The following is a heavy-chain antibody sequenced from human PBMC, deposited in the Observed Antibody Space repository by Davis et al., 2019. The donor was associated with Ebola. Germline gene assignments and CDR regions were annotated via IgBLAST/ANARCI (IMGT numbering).Heavy chain of an antibody. Sequence: AASVKVSCTSSFSPFPHDGSTWVRQAPGQGLEWMGWINPHNGNTNYAQNVQGRVIMTSDTATTTAYMEVGSLRSDDTAVYYCARAQFPTTSDHWGQGTLVTFSS. J-gene: IGHJ4*02. D-gene: IGHD1-1*01. V-gene: IGHV1-18*04. CDR3: ARAQFPTTSDH. CDR1: FSPFPHDG. CDR2: INPHNGNT.